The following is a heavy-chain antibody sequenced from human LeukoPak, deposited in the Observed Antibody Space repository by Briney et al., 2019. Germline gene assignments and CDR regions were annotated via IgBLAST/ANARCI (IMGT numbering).Heavy chain of an antibody. CDR1: GFTFSSYS. Sequence: PGGSLRLSCSASGFTFSSYSMDWVRQAPGKGLEWLSYITSSSGTIYYADSVKGRFTVSRDNAKNSLYLQMNSLRDEDTAYYCARDRTTLIDYWGQGIQVTVSS. J-gene: IGHJ4*01. CDR3: ARDRTTLIDY. D-gene: IGHD1-14*01. V-gene: IGHV3-48*02. CDR2: ITSSSGTI.